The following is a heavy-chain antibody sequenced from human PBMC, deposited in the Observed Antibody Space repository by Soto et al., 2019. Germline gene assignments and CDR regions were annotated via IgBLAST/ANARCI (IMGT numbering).Heavy chain of an antibody. CDR3: AREVVAATYWFDP. Sequence: EVQLVESGGGLVKPGGSLGLSCAASGFTFSSYSMNWVRQAPGKGLEWVSSISSSSSYIYYADSVKGRFTISRDNAKNSLYLQMNSLRAEDTAVYYCAREVVAATYWFDPWGQGTLVTVSS. J-gene: IGHJ5*02. CDR1: GFTFSSYS. D-gene: IGHD2-15*01. CDR2: ISSSSSYI. V-gene: IGHV3-21*01.